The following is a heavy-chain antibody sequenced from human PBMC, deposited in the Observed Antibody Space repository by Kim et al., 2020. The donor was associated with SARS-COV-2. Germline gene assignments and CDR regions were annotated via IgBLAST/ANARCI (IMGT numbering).Heavy chain of an antibody. CDR3: AKIGPYEPVTYYYYYMDV. CDR1: GFTFSSYA. CDR2: ISGSGGST. V-gene: IGHV3-23*01. D-gene: IGHD3-16*02. J-gene: IGHJ6*03. Sequence: GGSLRLSCAASGFTFSSYAMSWVRQAPGKGLEWVSAISGSGGSTYYADSVKGRFTISRDNSKNTLYLQMNSLRAEDTAVYYCAKIGPYEPVTYYYYYMDVWGKGTTVTVSS.